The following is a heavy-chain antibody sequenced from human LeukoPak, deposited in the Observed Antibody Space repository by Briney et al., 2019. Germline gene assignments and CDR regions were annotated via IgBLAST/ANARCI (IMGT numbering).Heavy chain of an antibody. CDR3: ARGGRGSAAVVAPRSFDI. CDR1: GFDVSSHH. V-gene: IGHV3-53*01. Sequence: GGSLRLSCAASGFDVSSHHMVWVRQAPGKGLEWVSVTYTRGNSYYTDSVKGRFIISRDTSKNTMDLQMNSLRPEDSALYFCARGGRGSAAVVAPRSFDIWGQGTMVAVSS. CDR2: TYTRGNS. D-gene: IGHD3-22*01. J-gene: IGHJ3*02.